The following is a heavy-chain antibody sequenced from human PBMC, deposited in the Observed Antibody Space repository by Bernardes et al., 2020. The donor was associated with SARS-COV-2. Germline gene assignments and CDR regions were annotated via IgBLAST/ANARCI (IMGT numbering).Heavy chain of an antibody. CDR2: ISRSGNYI. D-gene: IGHD1-1*01. J-gene: IGHJ6*02. V-gene: IGHV3-21*01. CDR1: GFAFSTNS. CDR3: VRGREWGGVERTDDGMDV. Sequence: GGSLRLSCSASGFAFSTNSMNWVRQAPGKGLEWVSFISRSGNYIYYADSVKGRLTISRDNAKNPLYLPTNSLRDDDTAAYYCVRGREWGGVERTDDGMDVWVHGTTVTVCS.